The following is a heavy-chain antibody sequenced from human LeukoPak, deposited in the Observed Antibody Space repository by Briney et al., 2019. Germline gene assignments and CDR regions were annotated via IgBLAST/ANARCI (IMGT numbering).Heavy chain of an antibody. V-gene: IGHV3-53*01. D-gene: IGHD6-13*01. CDR3: ARAPRMVHFDY. CDR2: LYSGGST. J-gene: IGHJ4*02. CDR1: GFSFSSYS. Sequence: GGSLRLSCPVSGFSFSSYSMTWVRQAPGKGLEWVSVLYSGGSTYYADSVKGRFTISRDNSKNTLYLQMNSLRAEDTAVYYCARAPRMVHFDYWGQGTLVTVSS.